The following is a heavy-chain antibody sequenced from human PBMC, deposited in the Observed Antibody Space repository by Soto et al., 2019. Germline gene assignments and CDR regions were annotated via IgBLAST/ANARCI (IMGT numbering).Heavy chain of an antibody. Sequence: QVQLQESGPGLVKPSQTLSLTCTVSGGSISCGGYYWSWIRQHPGKGLEWIGYIYYSGSTYYNPSLTSRVTISVDTSKNQYSLKLSSVTAADTAVYYCARGIAVWNWFDPWGQGTLVTVSS. D-gene: IGHD6-19*01. J-gene: IGHJ5*02. CDR2: IYYSGST. V-gene: IGHV4-31*03. CDR3: ARGIAVWNWFDP. CDR1: GGSISCGGYY.